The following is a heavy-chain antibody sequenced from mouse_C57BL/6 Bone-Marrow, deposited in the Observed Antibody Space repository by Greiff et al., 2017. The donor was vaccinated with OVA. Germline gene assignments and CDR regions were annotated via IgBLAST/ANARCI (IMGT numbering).Heavy chain of an antibody. D-gene: IGHD1-1*01. CDR2: ISYDGSN. CDR1: GYSITSGYY. V-gene: IGHV3-6*01. Sequence: EVKLVESGPGLVKPSQSLSLTCSVTGYSITSGYYWNWIRQFPGNKLEWMGYISYDGSNNYNPSLKNRISITRDTSKNQFFLKLNSVTTEDTATYYCARGGYGSSLYYFDYWGQGTTLTVSS. J-gene: IGHJ2*01. CDR3: ARGGYGSSLYYFDY.